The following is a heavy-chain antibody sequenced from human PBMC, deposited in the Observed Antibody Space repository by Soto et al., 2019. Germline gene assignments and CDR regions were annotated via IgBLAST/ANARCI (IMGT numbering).Heavy chain of an antibody. Sequence: PSETLSLTCTVSGVSSGNYKWSWIRQSPGKRLEWIGYIDDGGSTSYNPSLKSRVTMSVDTSTRQFSLNLRSVTAADTAVYYCVRQGFGNLHGLVDVWGQGTTVTVSS. V-gene: IGHV4-59*08. D-gene: IGHD3-10*01. CDR1: GVSSGNYK. CDR3: VRQGFGNLHGLVDV. J-gene: IGHJ6*02. CDR2: IDDGGST.